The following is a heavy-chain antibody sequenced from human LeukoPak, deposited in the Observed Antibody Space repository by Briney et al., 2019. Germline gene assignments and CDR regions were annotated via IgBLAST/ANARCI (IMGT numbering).Heavy chain of an antibody. J-gene: IGHJ5*02. CDR2: IIPIFVTA. CDR3: ARDQYDSSGYYFGAYWFDP. V-gene: IGHV1-69*13. D-gene: IGHD3-22*01. CDR1: GGTFSGYA. Sequence: SVKVSCKASGGTFSGYAISWVRQAPGQGLEWMGGIIPIFVTANYAQKFQGRVTITADESTSTAYMELSSLRSEDTAVYYCARDQYDSSGYYFGAYWFDPWGQGTLVTVSS.